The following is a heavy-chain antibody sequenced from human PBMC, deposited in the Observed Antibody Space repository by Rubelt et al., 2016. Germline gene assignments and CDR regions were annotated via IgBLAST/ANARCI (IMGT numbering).Heavy chain of an antibody. J-gene: IGHJ4*02. CDR1: GFNVGSSY. D-gene: IGHD2-15*01. V-gene: IGHV3-53*01. Sequence: GGSLRLSCAASGFNVGSSYMSWVRQAPGKGLEWVSVIYSGGTTHYAESVQGRFTFSRDTSKNTLFLQMNSLRGEDTAVYYCARRGSGKYFDYWGQGTLVIVSS. CDR3: ARRGSGKYFDY. CDR2: IYSGGTT.